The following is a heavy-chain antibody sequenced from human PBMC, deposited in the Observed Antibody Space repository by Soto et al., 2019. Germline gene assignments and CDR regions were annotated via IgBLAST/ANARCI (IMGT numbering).Heavy chain of an antibody. CDR1: GGSIGGVGYS. D-gene: IGHD3-10*01. CDR3: ARAQFYSGSGNYNNLMFDA. J-gene: IGHJ5*02. Sequence: PSETLSLTCAVSGGSIGGVGYSWSWIRQPPGGGLEWIGYMYHSGTFLKSPSLKTRLTMSLDMSKNQFSLTLNSMTAADTAVYYWARAQFYSGSGNYNNLMFDAWGQGIQVTVS. CDR2: MYHSGTF. V-gene: IGHV4-30-2*01.